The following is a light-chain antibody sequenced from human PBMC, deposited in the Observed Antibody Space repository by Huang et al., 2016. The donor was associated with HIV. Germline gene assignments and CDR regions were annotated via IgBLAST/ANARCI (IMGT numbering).Light chain of an antibody. J-gene: IGKJ4*01. CDR3: QQLNGYPLT. CDR1: QGISSY. V-gene: IGKV1-9*01. CDR2: AAS. Sequence: IQLTQSPSSLSASVGDRVTISCRASQGISSYLAWYQQKPGKAPKLLFYAASTLQSGVPSRFSGSGSGTDFTLTITSLQPEDFATDYCQQLNGYPLTFGGGTKVEIK.